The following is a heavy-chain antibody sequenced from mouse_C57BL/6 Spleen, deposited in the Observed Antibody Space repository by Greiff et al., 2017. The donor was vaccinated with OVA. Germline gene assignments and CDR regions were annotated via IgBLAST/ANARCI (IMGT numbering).Heavy chain of an antibody. D-gene: IGHD1-1*01. J-gene: IGHJ1*03. CDR1: GYTFTDYY. CDR2: INPNNGGT. V-gene: IGHV1-26*01. CDR3: ARRSSYGYWYFDV. Sequence: EVQLQQSGPELAKPGASVKISCKASGYTFTDYYMNWVKQSPGKSLEWIGDINPNNGGTSYNQKFKGKATLTVDKSSSTAYMELRSLTSEDSAVYYCARRSSYGYWYFDVWGTGTTVTVSS.